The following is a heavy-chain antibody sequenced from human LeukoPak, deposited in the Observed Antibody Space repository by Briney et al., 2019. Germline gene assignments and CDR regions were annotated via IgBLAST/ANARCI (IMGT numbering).Heavy chain of an antibody. CDR1: GYTFTGYY. J-gene: IGHJ5*02. CDR2: INPNSGGT. D-gene: IGHD3-22*01. V-gene: IGHV1-2*02. CDR3: PRDWFRSSSGYYYDWFDP. Sequence: ASVKVSCKASGYTFTGYYMHWVRQAPGQGLEWMGWINPNSGGTNYAQKFQGRVTMTRDTSISTAYMELSRLRSGHTDGYYCPRDWFRSSSGYYYDWFDPWGQGTLVTVSS.